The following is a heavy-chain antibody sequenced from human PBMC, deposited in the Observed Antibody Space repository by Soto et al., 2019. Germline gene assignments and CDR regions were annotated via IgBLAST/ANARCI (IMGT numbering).Heavy chain of an antibody. Sequence: QVQLQESGPGLVKPSETLSLTCTVSGGSISSGGSYWSWIRQHPGKGLEWIGYIFNSGSTYYNPSLQSRVTVSVDTSQNQFSLRLNSVTGADTAVYYCARGVGHSAKVGYWGRGTLVTVSS. CDR2: IFNSGST. J-gene: IGHJ4*02. D-gene: IGHD3-10*01. CDR3: ARGVGHSAKVGY. CDR1: GGSISSGGSY. V-gene: IGHV4-31*03.